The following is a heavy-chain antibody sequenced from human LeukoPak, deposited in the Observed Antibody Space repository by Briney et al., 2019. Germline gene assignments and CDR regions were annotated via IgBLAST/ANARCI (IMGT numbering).Heavy chain of an antibody. CDR3: ARHAPVGDILTGYYNPIDY. J-gene: IGHJ4*02. Sequence: PSETLSLTCTVSGGSISSSSYYWGWIRQPPGKGLEWIGSIYYSGSTYYNPSLKSRVTISVDTSKNQFSQKLSSVTAADTAVYYCARHAPVGDILTGYYNPIDYWGQGTLVTVSS. D-gene: IGHD3-9*01. CDR2: IYYSGST. V-gene: IGHV4-39*01. CDR1: GGSISSSSYY.